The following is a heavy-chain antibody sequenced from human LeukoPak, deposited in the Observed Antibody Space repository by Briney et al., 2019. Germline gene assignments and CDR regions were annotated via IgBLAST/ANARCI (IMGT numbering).Heavy chain of an antibody. Sequence: GGSLRLSCAASGFTFSSYGMRWVRQIPGKGLEWVSAISGSGGSTYFADSVKGRFTISRDNSKETAYLQMRSLRAEDTAVYYCAKATHGYSYGPLDFWGQGTLVTVSS. J-gene: IGHJ4*02. CDR2: ISGSGGST. V-gene: IGHV3-23*01. CDR1: GFTFSSYG. D-gene: IGHD5-18*01. CDR3: AKATHGYSYGPLDF.